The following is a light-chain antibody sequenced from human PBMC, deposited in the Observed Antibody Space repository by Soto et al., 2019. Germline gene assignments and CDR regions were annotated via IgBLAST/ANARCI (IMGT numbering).Light chain of an antibody. V-gene: IGLV2-8*01. Sequence: QSVLTQPPSASGSPGQSVTISCTGTFNDVGGYNYVSWYQQHPGKAPKVIIYEVYKRPSGVPDRFSGSKSGNTASLTVSGLQAEDEADYYCSSYAGSSNVFGTGTKVTVL. CDR3: SSYAGSSNV. CDR2: EVY. CDR1: FNDVGGYNY. J-gene: IGLJ1*01.